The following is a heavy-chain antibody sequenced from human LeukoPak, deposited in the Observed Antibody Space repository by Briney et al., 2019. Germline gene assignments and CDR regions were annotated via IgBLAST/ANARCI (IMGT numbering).Heavy chain of an antibody. CDR3: ARRTPHRLVGGIVPFDS. V-gene: IGHV4-34*01. Sequence: SETLSLTCAVFGRSFSDYYWSWIRQPPGKGLEWIGEINHSGGTNYNPSLKSRVTISLDTSKNQFSLNLNSVTAADTAVYYCARRTPHRLVGGIVPFDSWGQGTLVTVCS. CDR1: GRSFSDYY. CDR2: INHSGGT. D-gene: IGHD2-8*01. J-gene: IGHJ4*02.